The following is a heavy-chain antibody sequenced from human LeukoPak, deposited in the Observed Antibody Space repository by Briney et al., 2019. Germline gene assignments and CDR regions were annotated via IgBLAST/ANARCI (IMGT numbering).Heavy chain of an antibody. Sequence: GASVKVSCKASGGTFSSYAISWVRQAPGQGLEWMGGIIPTFGTANYAQKFQGRVTITTDESTSTAYMELSSLRSEDTAVYYCARVRWGTAMVDYWGQGTLVTVSS. D-gene: IGHD5-18*01. J-gene: IGHJ4*02. CDR3: ARVRWGTAMVDY. CDR2: IIPTFGTA. CDR1: GGTFSSYA. V-gene: IGHV1-69*05.